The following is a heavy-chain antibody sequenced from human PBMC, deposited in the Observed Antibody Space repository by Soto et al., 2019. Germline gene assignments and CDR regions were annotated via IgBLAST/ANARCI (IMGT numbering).Heavy chain of an antibody. J-gene: IGHJ4*02. CDR2: IYSGGAI. CDR1: GFVVSNTY. CDR3: ARGLSSQELIAAYGDPFAY. V-gene: IGHV3-66*01. Sequence: GGSLRLSCAASGFVVSNTYMSWVRQAPGKGLEWVSVIYSGGAIHYADSVKGRFTISRDNSKNTLYLQMSSLRADDTAVYYCARGLSSQELIAAYGDPFAYWGQGTQVTVSS. D-gene: IGHD6-13*01.